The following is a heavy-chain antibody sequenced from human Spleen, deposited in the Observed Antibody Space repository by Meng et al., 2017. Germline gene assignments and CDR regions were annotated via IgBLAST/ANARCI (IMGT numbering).Heavy chain of an antibody. J-gene: IGHJ4*02. D-gene: IGHD1-26*01. CDR2: IKEDGSEK. CDR3: ARGGGRRSDY. CDR1: GFTLSSYW. V-gene: IGHV3-7*01. Sequence: GESLKISCGASGFTLSSYWMSWARQAPGKGLEWVANIKEDGSEKNYVDSVKGRFTISRDNAKNSLYLQMNSLRAEDTAVYYCARGGGRRSDYWGQGTLVTVSS.